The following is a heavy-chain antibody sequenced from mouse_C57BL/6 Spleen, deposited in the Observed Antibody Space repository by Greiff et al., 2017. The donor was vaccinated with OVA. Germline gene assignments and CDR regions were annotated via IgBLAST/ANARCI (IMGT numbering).Heavy chain of an antibody. CDR3: ARLGDDEGGFDY. J-gene: IGHJ2*01. D-gene: IGHD2-12*01. Sequence: VQLQQPGAELVKPGASVKMSCKASGYTFTSYWITWVKQRPGQGLEWIGDIYPGSGSTNYNEKFKRKATLTVDTSANTAYNQLSSLTSEDSAVYYCARLGDDEGGFDYWGQGTTLTVSS. V-gene: IGHV1-55*01. CDR2: IYPGSGST. CDR1: GYTFTSYW.